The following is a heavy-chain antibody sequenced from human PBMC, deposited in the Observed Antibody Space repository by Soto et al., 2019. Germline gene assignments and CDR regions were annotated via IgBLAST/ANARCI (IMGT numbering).Heavy chain of an antibody. Sequence: PSETVSLTCIFSGGSIRSYYWSWIRHPPGKGLEWIGYIYYSGSTNYTPSLKTRLTIPLHTSKHKLSLKLRSSPAADTAGDYCESRYSSAFHIWVQGTIVT. CDR2: IYYSGST. J-gene: IGHJ3*02. V-gene: IGHV4-59*08. CDR3: ESRYSSAFHI. D-gene: IGHD6-13*01. CDR1: GGSIRSYY.